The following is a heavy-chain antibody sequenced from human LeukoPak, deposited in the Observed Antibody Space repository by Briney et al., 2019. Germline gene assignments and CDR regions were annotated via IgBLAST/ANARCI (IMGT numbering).Heavy chain of an antibody. J-gene: IGHJ4*02. D-gene: IGHD5-24*01. CDR3: ARGSGDGYNSVY. V-gene: IGHV4-39*07. CDR1: GGSISSSSYY. Sequence: SETLSLTCTVSGGSISSSSYYWGWIRQPPGKGLEWIGSIYYSGSTYYNPSLKSRVTISVDTSKNQFSLKLSSVTAADTAVYYCARGSGDGYNSVYWGQGTLVTVSS. CDR2: IYYSGST.